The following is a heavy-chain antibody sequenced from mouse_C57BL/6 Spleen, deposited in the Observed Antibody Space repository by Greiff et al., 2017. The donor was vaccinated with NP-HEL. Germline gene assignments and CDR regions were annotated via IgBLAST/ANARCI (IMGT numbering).Heavy chain of an antibody. Sequence: QVQLQQSGAELVKPGASVKISCKASGYAFSSYWMNWVKQRPGKGLEWIGQIYPGDGDTNYNGKFKGKATLTADKSSSTAYMQLSSLTSEDSAVYFCARCDLLLRHSYFDYWGQGTTLTVSS. D-gene: IGHD1-1*01. J-gene: IGHJ2*01. CDR2: IYPGDGDT. CDR1: GYAFSSYW. V-gene: IGHV1-80*01. CDR3: ARCDLLLRHSYFDY.